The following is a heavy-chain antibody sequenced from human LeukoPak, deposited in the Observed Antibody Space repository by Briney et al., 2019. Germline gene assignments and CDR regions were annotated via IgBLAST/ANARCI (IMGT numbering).Heavy chain of an antibody. CDR1: GGSISSSSYY. Sequence: PSETLSLTCTVSGGSISSSSYYWGWIRQPPGKGLEWIGSIYYSGSTYYNPSLKSRVTISVDTSKNQFSLKLSSVTAADTAVYYCARDRFSGVPYYWGQGTLVTVSS. V-gene: IGHV4-39*07. CDR2: IYYSGST. J-gene: IGHJ4*02. CDR3: ARDRFSGVPYY. D-gene: IGHD2-8*01.